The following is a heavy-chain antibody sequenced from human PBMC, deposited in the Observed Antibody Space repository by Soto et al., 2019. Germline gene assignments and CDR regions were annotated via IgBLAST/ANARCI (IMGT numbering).Heavy chain of an antibody. D-gene: IGHD2-8*01. CDR2: INSDGSST. Sequence: GGSLRLSWAAFGFTFSSYWMHRVRQAPGKGLVWVSRINSDGSSTIYADSVKGRFTISRDNAKNTLHLQMNSLRAEDTAVYYCARDSFLNGPTDIWGQGTMVTVSS. CDR1: GFTFSSYW. CDR3: ARDSFLNGPTDI. J-gene: IGHJ3*02. V-gene: IGHV3-74*01.